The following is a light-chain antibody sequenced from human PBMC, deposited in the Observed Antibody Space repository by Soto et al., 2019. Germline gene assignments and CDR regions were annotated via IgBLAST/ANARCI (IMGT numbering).Light chain of an antibody. CDR1: QWISSY. CDR2: AAS. CDR3: QQSYNTPWT. Sequence: DIQMTQSPSSLSASVGDRVTITCRTSQWISSYLNWYQHKSGKAPQLLIYAASSLQSGVPPRFSGSGSGTDFTLTISSLRPEDFATYYCQQSYNTPWTFGQGTKVEIK. J-gene: IGKJ1*01. V-gene: IGKV1-39*01.